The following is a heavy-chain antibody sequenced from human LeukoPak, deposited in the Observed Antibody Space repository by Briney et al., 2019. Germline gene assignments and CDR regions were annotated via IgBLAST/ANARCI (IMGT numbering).Heavy chain of an antibody. J-gene: IGHJ3*02. V-gene: IGHV4-31*03. Sequence: SETLSLTCTVSGGSISSGGYYWSWIRQHPGTGLEWIGYIYYSGSTYYNPSLKRRVTISVDTSKNQFSLKLSSVTAADTAVYYCARVQNIVVVPADNVDAFDIWGQGTMVTVSS. CDR2: IYYSGST. D-gene: IGHD2-2*01. CDR3: ARVQNIVVVPADNVDAFDI. CDR1: GGSISSGGYY.